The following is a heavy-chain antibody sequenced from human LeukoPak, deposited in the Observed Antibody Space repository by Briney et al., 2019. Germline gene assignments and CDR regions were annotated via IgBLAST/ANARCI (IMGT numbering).Heavy chain of an antibody. CDR2: IYYSGST. CDR1: GGSISSSSYY. Sequence: SETLSLTCTVSGGSISSSSYYWGWIRQPPGKGLEWIGSIYYSGSTYYNPSLKSRVTISVDTSKNQFSLKLGSVTAADTAVYYCATNIAVASRTIDYWGQGTLVTVSS. V-gene: IGHV4-39*01. CDR3: ATNIAVASRTIDY. J-gene: IGHJ4*02. D-gene: IGHD6-19*01.